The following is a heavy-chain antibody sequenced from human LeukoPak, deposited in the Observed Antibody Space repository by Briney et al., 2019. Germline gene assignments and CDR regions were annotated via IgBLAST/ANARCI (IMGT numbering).Heavy chain of an antibody. J-gene: IGHJ5*02. D-gene: IGHD6-19*01. Sequence: PSETLSLTCIVSGDSISPYYWSWIRQPPGKGLEWIGYVYHSGTTNYNPSLKSRVTISVDTSKNQFFLKLTSVTAADTAVYYCARGAGLAVAGWYDPWGQGTLVTVSS. CDR2: VYHSGTT. CDR1: GDSISPYY. CDR3: ARGAGLAVAGWYDP. V-gene: IGHV4-59*01.